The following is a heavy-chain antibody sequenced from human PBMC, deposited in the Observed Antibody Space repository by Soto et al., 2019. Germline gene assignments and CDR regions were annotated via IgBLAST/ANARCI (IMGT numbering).Heavy chain of an antibody. CDR2: ICGSGGYT. CDR3: ARKVSSGCYTALDY. Sequence: EVQLLEYGGGLVQPGGSLRLSCAASGFTFSNYAMSWVRQAPGKGLEWVSVICGSGGYTYYADSVKGRFTISRDNSKNTLYLQMNSLRAEDTAVYYCARKVSSGCYTALDYWGQGTLVTVSS. D-gene: IGHD2-2*02. CDR1: GFTFSNYA. J-gene: IGHJ4*02. V-gene: IGHV3-23*01.